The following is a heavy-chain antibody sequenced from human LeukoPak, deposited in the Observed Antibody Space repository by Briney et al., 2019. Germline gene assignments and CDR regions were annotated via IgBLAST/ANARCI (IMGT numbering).Heavy chain of an antibody. J-gene: IGHJ6*04. Sequence: GRSLRLSCAASGFTFSSYGMHWVCQAPGKGLEWGAVISYDGSNKYYADSVKGRFTISRDNSKNTLYLQMNSLRAEDTAVYYCAKGYYGSGSYVLMDVWGKGTTVTVSS. CDR3: AKGYYGSGSYVLMDV. CDR2: ISYDGSNK. CDR1: GFTFSSYG. D-gene: IGHD3-10*01. V-gene: IGHV3-30*18.